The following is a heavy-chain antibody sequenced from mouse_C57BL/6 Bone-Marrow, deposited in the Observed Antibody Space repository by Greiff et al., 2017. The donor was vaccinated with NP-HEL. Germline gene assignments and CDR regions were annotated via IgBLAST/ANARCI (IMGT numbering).Heavy chain of an antibody. Sequence: VKLMESGPELVKPGASVKISCKASGYAFSSSWMNWVKQRPGKGLEWIGRIYPGDGDTNYNGKFKGKATLTADKSSSTAYMQLSSLTSEDSAVYFCARCSSYAWFAYWGQGTLVTVSA. D-gene: IGHD1-1*01. J-gene: IGHJ3*01. CDR2: IYPGDGDT. V-gene: IGHV1-82*01. CDR1: GYAFSSSW. CDR3: ARCSSYAWFAY.